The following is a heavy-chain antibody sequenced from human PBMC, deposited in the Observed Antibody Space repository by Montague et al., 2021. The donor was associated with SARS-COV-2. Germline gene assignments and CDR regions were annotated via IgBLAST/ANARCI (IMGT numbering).Heavy chain of an antibody. V-gene: IGHV4-61*02. CDR1: GGYISSGSHY. Sequence: TLSLTCTVSGGYISSGSHYWSWIRQPAGRGMEWIGRIYASGSTKYNPSLKGRVTISADTSKNQFSLKVSSVTAADTAVYYCARDLSSSWSYWFDPWGQGTLVTVSS. CDR3: ARDLSSSWSYWFDP. D-gene: IGHD6-13*01. CDR2: IYASGST. J-gene: IGHJ5*02.